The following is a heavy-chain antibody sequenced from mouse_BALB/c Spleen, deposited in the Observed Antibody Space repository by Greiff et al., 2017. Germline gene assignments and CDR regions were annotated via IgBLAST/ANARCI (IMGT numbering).Heavy chain of an antibody. CDR1: GYTFTDYN. J-gene: IGHJ3*01. V-gene: IGHV1-18*01. D-gene: IGHD1-1*01. CDR2: INPNNGGT. CDR3: ARGVYYGSSWGFAY. Sequence: VQLQQSGPELVKPGASVKIPCKASGYTFTDYNMDWVKQSHGKSLEWIGDINPNNGGTIYNQKFKGKATLTVDKSSSTAYMELRSLTSEDTAVYYCARGVYYGSSWGFAYWGQGTLVTVSA.